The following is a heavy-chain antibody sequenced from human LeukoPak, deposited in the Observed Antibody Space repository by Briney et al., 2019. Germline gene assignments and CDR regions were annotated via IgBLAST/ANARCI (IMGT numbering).Heavy chain of an antibody. V-gene: IGHV3-33*08. D-gene: IGHD1-14*01. CDR1: GFTFSSYG. CDR2: IWYDGSEK. J-gene: IGHJ3*02. CDR3: ARGGNAFDI. Sequence: GGSLRLSCAASGFTFSSYGMHWVRQAPGKGLEWVAVIWYDGSEKFYADSVKGRFTISRDNSKNTLYLQMNSLRVEDTAAYYCARGGNAFDIWGQGTVVTVSS.